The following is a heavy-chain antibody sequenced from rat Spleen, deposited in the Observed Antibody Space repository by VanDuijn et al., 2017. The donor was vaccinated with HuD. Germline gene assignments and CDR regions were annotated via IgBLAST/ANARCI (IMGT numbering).Heavy chain of an antibody. J-gene: IGHJ2*01. Sequence: EVQLVEPGGGVVHPGRSLKLSCAATGITFSNYGMAWVRQAPTKGLEWVASISTSGGSTYYRDYVKGRFTNSRDNAKSTLYLQMNSLKSEDTATYYCTPGSWDYWGQGVMVTVSS. CDR2: ISTSGGST. CDR3: TPGSWDY. V-gene: IGHV5-27*01. CDR1: GITFSNYG. D-gene: IGHD5-1*01.